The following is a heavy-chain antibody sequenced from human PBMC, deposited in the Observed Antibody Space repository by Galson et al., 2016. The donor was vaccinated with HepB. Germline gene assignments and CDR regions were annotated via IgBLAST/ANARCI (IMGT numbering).Heavy chain of an antibody. CDR2: ITPSTGAT. Sequence: SVKVSCKASGYTFGGYHIHWVRQAPDQGLEWVGIITPSTGATSYAQKLRGRVTMTRDTSATTVYMELSRLGSEDTAIYFCAGETSATQYCDHWGQGALVTVSS. V-gene: IGHV1-46*04. CDR3: AGETSATQYCDH. J-gene: IGHJ4*02. CDR1: GYTFGGYH.